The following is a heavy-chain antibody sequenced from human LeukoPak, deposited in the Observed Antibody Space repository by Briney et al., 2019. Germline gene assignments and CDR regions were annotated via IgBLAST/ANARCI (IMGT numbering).Heavy chain of an antibody. J-gene: IGHJ4*02. V-gene: IGHV1-2*02. D-gene: IGHD3-22*01. CDR3: ASLSSNYYDSSGFDY. CDR2: INPNSGGT. Sequence: ASVKVSCKASGYTFTGYYMHWVRQAPGQGLEWMGWINPNSGGTNYAQKLQGRVTMTKDTSISTAYMELSRLRSDDTAVYYCASLSSNYYDSSGFDYWGQGTLVTVSS. CDR1: GYTFTGYY.